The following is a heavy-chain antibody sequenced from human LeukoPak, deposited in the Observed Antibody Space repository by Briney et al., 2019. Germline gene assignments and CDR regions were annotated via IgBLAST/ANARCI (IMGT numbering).Heavy chain of an antibody. J-gene: IGHJ5*02. D-gene: IGHD2-2*01. CDR3: ARHWGYCTSTSCPNWFDP. CDR2: IDPSNSYT. V-gene: IGHV5-10-1*01. CDR1: GYSFISYW. Sequence: GESLKISCKGSGYSFISYWISWVRQMPGRGLEWMGNIDPSNSYTNYSPSFQGHVTISADKSISTAYLQWSSLKASDTAMYYCARHWGYCTSTSCPNWFDPWGQGTLVTVSS.